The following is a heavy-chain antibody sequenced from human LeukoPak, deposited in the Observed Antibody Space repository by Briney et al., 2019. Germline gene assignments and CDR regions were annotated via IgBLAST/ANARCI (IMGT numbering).Heavy chain of an antibody. CDR2: INPNSGGT. Sequence: ASVKVSCKASGYTFTSYYMHWVRQAPGQGLEWMGWINPNSGGTNYAQKFQGRVTMTRDTSISTAYMELSRLRSDDTAVYYCAKDLDDSSGYYGDYWGQGTLVTVSS. J-gene: IGHJ4*02. V-gene: IGHV1-2*02. CDR3: AKDLDDSSGYYGDY. D-gene: IGHD3-22*01. CDR1: GYTFTSYY.